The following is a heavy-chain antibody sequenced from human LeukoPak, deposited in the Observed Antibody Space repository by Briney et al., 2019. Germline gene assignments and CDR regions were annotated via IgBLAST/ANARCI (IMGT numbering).Heavy chain of an antibody. D-gene: IGHD3-22*01. V-gene: IGHV3-23*01. CDR1: GFTINNYA. CDR2: IIGSGGST. J-gene: IGHJ4*02. CDR3: AKIGSAYYFDYY. Sequence: GGSLRRKCAASGFTINNYARSWVPQAQGKGLEWVSVIIGSGGSTYYADSVKGRFSISRDNSKNTLYLQMNSLRAEDTAVYFCAKIGSAYYFDYYWGQGTLVTVSS.